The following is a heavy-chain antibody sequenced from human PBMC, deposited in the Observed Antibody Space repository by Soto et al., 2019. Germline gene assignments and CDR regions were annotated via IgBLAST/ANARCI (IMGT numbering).Heavy chain of an antibody. CDR2: ISSSSSYT. Sequence: GGSLRLSCAASGFTFSDYYMSWIRQAPGKGLEWVSYISSSSSYTNYADSVKGRFTISRDNAKNSLYLQMNSLRAEDTAVYYCARGSSGDASDIWGQGTMVTVSS. V-gene: IGHV3-11*06. CDR1: GFTFSDYY. D-gene: IGHD3-22*01. CDR3: ARGSSGDASDI. J-gene: IGHJ3*02.